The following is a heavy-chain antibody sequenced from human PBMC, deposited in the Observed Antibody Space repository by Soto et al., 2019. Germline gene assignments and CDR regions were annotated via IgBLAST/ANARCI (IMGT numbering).Heavy chain of an antibody. J-gene: IGHJ4*02. D-gene: IGHD3-10*01. CDR2: IRGRAHGGTT. V-gene: IGHV3-15*01. CDR1: GFTFINAW. Sequence: EVQLVESGGGLVKPGESLRLSCAASGFTFINAWLSWVRHAPGKRLEWVGRIRGRAHGGTTDYAAPVNGRFTVSRADSQNMVFLQMHSLRSEDSGLYYCVTHLNYYVSGSRSAWGQGTLVTVSS. CDR3: VTHLNYYVSGSRSA.